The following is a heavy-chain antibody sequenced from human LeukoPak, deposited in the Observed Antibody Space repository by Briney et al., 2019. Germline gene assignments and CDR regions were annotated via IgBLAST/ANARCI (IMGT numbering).Heavy chain of an antibody. D-gene: IGHD3-22*01. J-gene: IGHJ4*02. Sequence: PGGSLRLSCAASGFTFSRYSMHWVRQAPGKGLVWVSHVNSDGSGTDYADSVKGRFTISRDNAKNTLYLQMNSLRAEDTAVYYCAKDREEVGYYYDSSGRPVDDYWGQGTLVTVSS. CDR1: GFTFSRYS. CDR3: AKDREEVGYYYDSSGRPVDDY. CDR2: VNSDGSGT. V-gene: IGHV3-74*01.